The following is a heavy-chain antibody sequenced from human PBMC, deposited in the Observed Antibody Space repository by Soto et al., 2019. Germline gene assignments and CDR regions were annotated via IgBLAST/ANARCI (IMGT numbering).Heavy chain of an antibody. CDR3: ARGLATISLFASEV. V-gene: IGHV2-5*01. CDR1: GISLSTSGVG. J-gene: IGHJ3*01. CDR2: IYWNDDK. D-gene: IGHD3-10*02. Sequence: SGPTLVNAAQSLPQTYRPSGISLSTSGVGLGWIRQTPGNSLEWLSLIYWNDDKHYSPSLKSRLTITKATSKTQAFLTMTNMDPVDNAKYYWARGLATISLFASEVRGQRRLFT.